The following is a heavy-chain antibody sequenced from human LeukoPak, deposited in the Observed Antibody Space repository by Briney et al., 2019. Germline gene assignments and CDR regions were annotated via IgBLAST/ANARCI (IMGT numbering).Heavy chain of an antibody. J-gene: IGHJ5*02. CDR1: GFAFSRSW. Sequence: GSLRLSCAASGFAFSRSWMTWVRHAPGHGLECLSNIKRVGSEKYYADSVKARFTTSRDNAQTSLYLQMNSLRADDTAVYYCAREPYYYDSGAYYFWFDPWGQGTLVTVSS. V-gene: IGHV3-7*03. CDR2: IKRVGSEK. D-gene: IGHD3-22*01. CDR3: AREPYYYDSGAYYFWFDP.